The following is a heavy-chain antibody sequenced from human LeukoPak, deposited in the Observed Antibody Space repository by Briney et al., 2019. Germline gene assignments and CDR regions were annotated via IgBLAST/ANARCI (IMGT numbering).Heavy chain of an antibody. CDR2: ISGYNGNT. CDR1: GYTFTNYG. V-gene: IGHV1-18*01. J-gene: IGHJ4*02. CDR3: ARGSKTAPQILAFEY. Sequence: ASVKVSCKASGYTFTNYGILWVRQAPGQGLEWMGWISGYNGNTNYAQKVQGRVTMTSDTSTSTAYMELRSLRSDDTAVYYCARGSKTAPQILAFEYWGQGTLVTVSS. D-gene: IGHD2/OR15-2a*01.